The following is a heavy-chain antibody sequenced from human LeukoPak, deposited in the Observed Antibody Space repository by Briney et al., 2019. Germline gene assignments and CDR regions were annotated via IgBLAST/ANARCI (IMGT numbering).Heavy chain of an antibody. J-gene: IGHJ4*02. CDR3: ARGRSGSYHSPFDY. V-gene: IGHV4-59*01. D-gene: IGHD1-26*01. Sequence: SETLSLTRTVSGGSISSYYWSWIRQPPGKGLEWIGYIYYSGSTNYNPSLESRVTISVDTSKNQFSLKLDSVTAADTAVYYCARGRSGSYHSPFDYWGQGTLVTVSS. CDR2: IYYSGST. CDR1: GGSISSYY.